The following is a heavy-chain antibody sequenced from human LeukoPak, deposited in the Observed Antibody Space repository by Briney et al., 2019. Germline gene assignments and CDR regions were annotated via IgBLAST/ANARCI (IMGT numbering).Heavy chain of an antibody. J-gene: IGHJ5*02. CDR2: ICSSGST. V-gene: IGHV4-34*01. Sequence: SETLSLTCAVYGGSFSGYYWSWIRQPPGKGLEWIASICSSGSTYYNPSLKSRVTISADTSKNQFSLKVSSVTAADTAVYYCARHDLSQWLPSSCGQGTLVTVSS. CDR1: GGSFSGYY. D-gene: IGHD5-12*01. CDR3: ARHDLSQWLPSS.